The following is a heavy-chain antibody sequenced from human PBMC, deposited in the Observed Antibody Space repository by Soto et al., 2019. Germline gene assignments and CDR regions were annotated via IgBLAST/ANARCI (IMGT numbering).Heavy chain of an antibody. CDR2: IYYSGST. Sequence: PSETLSLTCTVSGGSISSYYWSWIRQPPGKGLEWIGYIYYSGSTNYNPSLKSRVTISVDTSKNQFSLKLSSVTAADTAVYYCARDGSVAAMQQNKGDHQIREYYYYYYMDVWGKGTTVTVSS. D-gene: IGHD6-13*01. V-gene: IGHV4-59*01. J-gene: IGHJ6*03. CDR3: ARDGSVAAMQQNKGDHQIREYYYYYYMDV. CDR1: GGSISSYY.